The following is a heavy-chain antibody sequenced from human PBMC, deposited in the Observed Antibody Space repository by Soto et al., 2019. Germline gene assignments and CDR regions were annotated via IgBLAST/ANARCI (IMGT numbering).Heavy chain of an antibody. CDR1: GASVTTTY. D-gene: IGHD4-17*01. Sequence: QVQLQESGPGLVKPSETLSLTCTVSGASVTTTYWSWIRQPPGKGLEWIGYIHYSGNSFYNPSLKSRVTMSVDTSKNQFSLRLTSVTAADTAVFFCARGAGDYATLFDYWGPGTLVTVSS. J-gene: IGHJ4*02. V-gene: IGHV4-59*02. CDR2: IHYSGNS. CDR3: ARGAGDYATLFDY.